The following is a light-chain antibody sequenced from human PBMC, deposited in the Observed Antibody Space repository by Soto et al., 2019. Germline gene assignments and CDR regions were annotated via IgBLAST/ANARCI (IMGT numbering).Light chain of an antibody. V-gene: IGLV2-14*01. CDR2: DVT. Sequence: QSALTQPASVSGSPGQSITISCTGTSSDIGGYNYVSWYPQHPGNAPKLIIYDVTNRPSGVSNRFSGSKSGDTASLTISGLLAEDEADYYCSSYTSSTTLSIFGGGTKLTVL. CDR3: SSYTSSTTLSI. CDR1: SSDIGGYNY. J-gene: IGLJ2*01.